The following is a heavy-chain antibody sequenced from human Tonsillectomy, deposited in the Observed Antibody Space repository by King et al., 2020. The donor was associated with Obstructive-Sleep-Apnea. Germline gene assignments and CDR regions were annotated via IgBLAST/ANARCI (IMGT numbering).Heavy chain of an antibody. CDR1: GFTFDDYT. J-gene: IGHJ6*02. V-gene: IGHV3-43*01. CDR2: ITWDGGAT. D-gene: IGHD5-12*01. CDR3: GKWRHVYYYGIDV. Sequence: VQLVESGGAVVQPGGSLRLSCAASGFTFDDYTMHWVRQAPGRGLEWGSLITWDGGATFYAASVKGRFTISRDNTNNSLYLQMNTVRADDTALYYCGKWRHVYYYGIDVWGQGTTVTVSS.